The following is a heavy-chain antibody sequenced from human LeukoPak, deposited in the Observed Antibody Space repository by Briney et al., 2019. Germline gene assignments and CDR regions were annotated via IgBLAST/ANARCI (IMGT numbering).Heavy chain of an antibody. CDR1: GGSISSISSNN. CDR2: IHYTGST. Sequence: PSETLSLTCAVSGGSISSISSNNWAWIRQPPGKGLELIAAIHYTGSTYYNPSFMSRVTISVDTSKNQFSLKQNSLTATDTAVYYCARLPTGYPNWFDTWGQGILVTVSS. CDR3: ARLPTGYPNWFDT. V-gene: IGHV4-39*01. J-gene: IGHJ5*02. D-gene: IGHD5-18*01.